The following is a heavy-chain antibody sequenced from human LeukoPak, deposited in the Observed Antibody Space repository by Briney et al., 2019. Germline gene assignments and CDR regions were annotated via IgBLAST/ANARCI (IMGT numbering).Heavy chain of an antibody. CDR3: ARDGLYYFDY. CDR2: NIPIFGAA. J-gene: IGHJ4*02. CDR1: GGTFSSYA. Sequence: ASVKVSFKASGGTFSSYAISWVRQAPGQGLEWTGGNIPIFGAANYAQKFQGRVTITADESTSTAYMELSSLRSEDTAVYYCARDGLYYFDYWGQGTLVTVSS. D-gene: IGHD6-19*01. V-gene: IGHV1-69*13.